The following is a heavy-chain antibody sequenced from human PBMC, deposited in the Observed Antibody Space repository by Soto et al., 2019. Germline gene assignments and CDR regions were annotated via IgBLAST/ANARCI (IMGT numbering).Heavy chain of an antibody. D-gene: IGHD5-12*01. J-gene: IGHJ2*01. CDR3: ARRRGYDWDWFFDL. V-gene: IGHV4-30-4*01. CDR1: GGSISSGDYY. Sequence: QVQLQESGPGLVKPSQTLSLTCTVSGGSISSGDYYWSWIRQPPGKGLEWIGYIYFSGSTYYNPSLKSRVTISVDTSKNQFSLKLTSVTAADTAVYYCARRRGYDWDWFFDLWGRGTLVTVSS. CDR2: IYFSGST.